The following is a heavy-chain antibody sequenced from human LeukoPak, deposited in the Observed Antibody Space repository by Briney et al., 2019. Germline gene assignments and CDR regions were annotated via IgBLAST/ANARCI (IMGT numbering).Heavy chain of an antibody. CDR2: ISSSSSYI. V-gene: IGHV3-21*01. CDR3: ARGGSSGSVSDY. J-gene: IGHJ4*02. D-gene: IGHD6-19*01. CDR1: GFTFSSYS. Sequence: RPGGSLRLSCAASGFTFSSYSMNWVRQAPGKGLEWVSSISSSSSYIYYADSVKGRFTISRDNAKNSLYLQMNGLRAEDTAVYYCARGGSSGSVSDYWGQGTLVTVSS.